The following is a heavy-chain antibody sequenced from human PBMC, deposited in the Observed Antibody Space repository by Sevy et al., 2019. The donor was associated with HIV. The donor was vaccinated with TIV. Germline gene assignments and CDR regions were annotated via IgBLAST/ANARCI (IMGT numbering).Heavy chain of an antibody. Sequence: GGSLRLSCAASGFTFNTHAMSWVRQAPGKGLEWVSGISATGGGTYYTDSVKGRFTVSRDNSQNTLYLQMNSLRADDTAIYYCAKALNPALESMIEVIFRTLKGFDVWGQWTMVTVSS. CDR3: AKALNPALESMIEVIFRTLKGFDV. CDR2: ISATGGGT. CDR1: GFTFNTHA. D-gene: IGHD3-22*01. J-gene: IGHJ3*01. V-gene: IGHV3-23*01.